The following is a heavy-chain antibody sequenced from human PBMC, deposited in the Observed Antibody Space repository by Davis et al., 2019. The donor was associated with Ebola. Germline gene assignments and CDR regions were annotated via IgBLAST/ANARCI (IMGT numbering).Heavy chain of an antibody. CDR2: INPNSGGT. CDR3: ARDLWELLRASNLPFDY. CDR1: GYSFTGNY. Sequence: AASVKVSCKASGYSFTGNYIQWVRQAPGQGLEWMGRINPNSGGTNYAQKLQGRVTMTTDTSTSTAYMELRSLRSDDTAVYYCARDLWELLRASNLPFDYWGQGTLVTVSS. D-gene: IGHD1-26*01. J-gene: IGHJ4*02. V-gene: IGHV1-2*06.